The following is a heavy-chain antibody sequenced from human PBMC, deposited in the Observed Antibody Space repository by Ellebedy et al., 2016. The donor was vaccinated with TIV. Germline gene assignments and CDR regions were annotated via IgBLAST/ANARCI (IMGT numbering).Heavy chain of an antibody. V-gene: IGHV4-4*02. CDR3: ARQIKYYYDRTGYLNYFDY. D-gene: IGHD3-22*01. Sequence: MPSETLSLTCGVSGGSISSSYWWSWVRQPPGKGLEWIGDIYHSGSTNYNPSLKSRVTISVDKSKNQFSLKLSSVTAADTAVYYCARQIKYYYDRTGYLNYFDYWGQGTLVTVSS. CDR1: GGSISSSYW. J-gene: IGHJ4*02. CDR2: IYHSGST.